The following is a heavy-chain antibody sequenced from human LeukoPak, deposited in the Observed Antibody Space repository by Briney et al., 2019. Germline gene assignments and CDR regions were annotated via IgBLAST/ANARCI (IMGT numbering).Heavy chain of an antibody. V-gene: IGHV4-59*08. CDR2: IYYSGST. Sequence: SETLSLTSTVSGGSISSYYWSWIRQPPGKGLEWIGYIYYSGSTNYNPSLKSRVTISVDTSKNQFSLKLSSVTAADTAVYYCARHRWGPDDAFDIWGQGIMVTVSS. CDR3: ARHRWGPDDAFDI. D-gene: IGHD3-16*01. CDR1: GGSISSYY. J-gene: IGHJ3*02.